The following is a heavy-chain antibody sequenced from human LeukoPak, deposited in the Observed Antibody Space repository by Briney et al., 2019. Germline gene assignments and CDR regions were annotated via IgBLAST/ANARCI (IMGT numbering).Heavy chain of an antibody. J-gene: IGHJ2*01. CDR2: INHSGST. CDR3: AREDWYFDL. CDR1: GGTFTDFY. Sequence: SETLSLTCAVDGGTFTDFYWAWIRQPPGKGLEWIGEINHSGSTNYSPPLKSRVTISLDTSKNQFFLRLTSVTAADTAVYYCAREDWYFDLWGRGTLVTVSS. V-gene: IGHV4-34*01.